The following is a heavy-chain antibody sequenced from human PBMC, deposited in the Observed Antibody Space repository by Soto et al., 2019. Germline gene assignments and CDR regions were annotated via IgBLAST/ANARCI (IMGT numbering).Heavy chain of an antibody. J-gene: IGHJ4*02. CDR2: IYYSGST. CDR3: ARESPPRYCSGGSCYSTHGWYFDY. CDR1: GGSVSSGSYY. Sequence: QVQLQESGPGLVKPSETLSLTCTVSGGSVSSGSYYWSRIRQPPGKGLEWIGYIYYSGSTNYNPSLKSRVTISVDTSKNQFSLKLSSVTAADTAVYYCARESPPRYCSGGSCYSTHGWYFDYWGQGTLVTVSS. V-gene: IGHV4-61*01. D-gene: IGHD2-15*01.